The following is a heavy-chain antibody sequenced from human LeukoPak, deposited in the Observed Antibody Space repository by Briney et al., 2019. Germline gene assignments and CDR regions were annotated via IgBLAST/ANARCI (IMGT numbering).Heavy chain of an antibody. V-gene: IGHV3-13*01. CDR1: GFTFSSYD. D-gene: IGHD3-16*01. CDR2: IGTAGDT. Sequence: GGSLRLSCAASGFTFSSYDMHWVRQVTGEGLEWVSGIGTAGDTYYLGSVKGRFTISRENAKNSLYLQMNSLRADDTAVYYCARDLGARGYWGRGILVTVSS. CDR3: ARDLGARGY. J-gene: IGHJ4*02.